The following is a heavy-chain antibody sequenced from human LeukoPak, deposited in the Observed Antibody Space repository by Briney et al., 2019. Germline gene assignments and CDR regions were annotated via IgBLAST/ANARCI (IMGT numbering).Heavy chain of an antibody. CDR1: GFTFNTYW. V-gene: IGHV3-7*03. J-gene: IGHJ6*02. Sequence: GGSLRLSCAASGFTFNTYWMSWVRQAPGKGLEWVANLKQDGSEEYYVDSVKGRLTISRDNAKNSLYLQMNSLRAEDTAVYYCARAEDCYYCGMDVWGQGTTVIVSS. CDR2: LKQDGSEE. D-gene: IGHD1-14*01. CDR3: ARAEDCYYCGMDV.